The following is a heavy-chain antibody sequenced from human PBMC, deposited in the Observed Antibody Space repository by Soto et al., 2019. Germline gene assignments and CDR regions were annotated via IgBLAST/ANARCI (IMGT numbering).Heavy chain of an antibody. J-gene: IGHJ6*02. D-gene: IGHD1-1*01. CDR1: GGSLSGYY. CDR3: ARTRNLDV. Sequence: QVQLQQWGAGLLKPSETLSLTCAVYGGSLSGYYGNWIRQSPGKGLEWIGEINYSGSTNYNPSIKSRVTISIDTSKHQFSLKVSSVTAADTAVYYCARTRNLDVWGQGTTVTVSS. CDR2: INYSGST. V-gene: IGHV4-34*01.